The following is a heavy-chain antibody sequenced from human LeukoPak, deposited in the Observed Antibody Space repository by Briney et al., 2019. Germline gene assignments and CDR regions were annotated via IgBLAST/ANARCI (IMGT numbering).Heavy chain of an antibody. V-gene: IGHV3-9*01. Sequence: GGSLRLSCAASGFTFDDYAMHWVRQAPGKGLEWVSGISWNSGSIGYADSVKGRFTISRDNAKNSLYLQMNSLRAEDTAVYYCAKDRARYSSSWHDFDYWGQGTLVTVSS. J-gene: IGHJ4*02. D-gene: IGHD6-13*01. CDR2: ISWNSGSI. CDR3: AKDRARYSSSWHDFDY. CDR1: GFTFDDYA.